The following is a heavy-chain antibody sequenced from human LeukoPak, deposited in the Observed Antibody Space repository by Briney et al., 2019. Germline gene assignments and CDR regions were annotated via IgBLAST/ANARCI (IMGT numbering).Heavy chain of an antibody. D-gene: IGHD2-21*02. V-gene: IGHV3-33*01. CDR2: IWYDGSNK. J-gene: IGHJ2*01. CDR1: GFTFKNHG. CDR3: AREGIVVVTDPYWYFDL. Sequence: GGSLRLSCAASGFTFKNHGMHWVRQAPGKGLEWVAIIWYDGSNKYYADSVKGRFIISRDNSKNTLYLQMNSPRAEDTAVYYCAREGIVVVTDPYWYFDLWGRGTLVTVPS.